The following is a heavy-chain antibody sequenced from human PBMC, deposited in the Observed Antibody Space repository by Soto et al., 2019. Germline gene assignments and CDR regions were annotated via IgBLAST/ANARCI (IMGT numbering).Heavy chain of an antibody. D-gene: IGHD6-13*01. Sequence: QLQLQESGPGLVKPSETLSLTCTVSGGSISSSSYYWGWIRQPPGKGLEWIGSIYYSGSTYYNPSLQRRVTISVDPSKNQFSLKLGSVTAADPAVYYCARRGSSSWYGYWGQGTLVTVSS. CDR1: GGSISSSSYY. V-gene: IGHV4-39*01. CDR3: ARRGSSSWYGY. J-gene: IGHJ4*02. CDR2: IYYSGST.